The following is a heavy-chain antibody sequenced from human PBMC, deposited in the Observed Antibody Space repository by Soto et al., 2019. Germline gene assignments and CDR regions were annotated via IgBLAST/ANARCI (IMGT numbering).Heavy chain of an antibody. CDR2: VGGSGDST. D-gene: IGHD2-15*01. CDR1: GFTFSNYA. CDR3: SKSPLGYCSGVSCYPPHYFDY. V-gene: IGHV3-23*01. Sequence: EVQLLDSGGGLVQPGGSLRLSCAASGFTFSNYAMSWVRQAPGKGLEWGSGVGGSGDSTYYADSVKGRFTISRDNSKDTLYLQMNSLRAEDTAVYYCSKSPLGYCSGVSCYPPHYFDYWGQGTLVTVSS. J-gene: IGHJ4*02.